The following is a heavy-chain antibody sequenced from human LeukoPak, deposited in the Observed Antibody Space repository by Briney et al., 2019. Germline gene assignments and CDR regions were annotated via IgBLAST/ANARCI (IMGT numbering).Heavy chain of an antibody. V-gene: IGHV5-10-1*01. CDR2: NYSGDTNT. D-gene: IGHD5-12*01. CDR1: GYIFTSYW. J-gene: IGHJ4*02. CDR3: ARRLKSGEESYDY. Sequence: EDPLEISCKGSGYIFTSYWINWVRQTPGKGLEWMGRNYSGDTNTRSSPSFQVHVTISADKSISPAYLQSSSLKASATAMYYCARRLKSGEESYDYWGQGTLVTASS.